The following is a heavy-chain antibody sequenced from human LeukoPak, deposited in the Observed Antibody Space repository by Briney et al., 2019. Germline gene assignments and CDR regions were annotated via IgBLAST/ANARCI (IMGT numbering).Heavy chain of an antibody. V-gene: IGHV1-2*02. CDR2: INPNSGGT. Sequence: ASVKVSCNASGGTFSSYAISWVRQAPGQGLEWMGWINPNSGGTNYAQKFQGRVTMTRDTSISTAYMELSRLRSDDTAVYYCARDKYCSGGSCYSNFDYWGQGTLVTVSS. J-gene: IGHJ4*02. D-gene: IGHD2-15*01. CDR1: GGTFSSYA. CDR3: ARDKYCSGGSCYSNFDY.